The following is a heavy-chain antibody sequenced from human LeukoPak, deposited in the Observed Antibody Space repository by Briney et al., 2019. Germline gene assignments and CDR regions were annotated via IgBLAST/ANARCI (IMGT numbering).Heavy chain of an antibody. V-gene: IGHV3-74*03. Sequence: SGGSLRLSCAASGFTFSSYWMHWVRQAPGKGLVWVSRINSDGGSPAYADFVKGRFTISRDNAKSTLYLQMNSLRDEDMAVYYCGRDYNYYSMGVWGKGTTVTVSS. CDR1: GFTFSSYW. CDR3: GRDYNYYSMGV. CDR2: INSDGGSP. J-gene: IGHJ6*03.